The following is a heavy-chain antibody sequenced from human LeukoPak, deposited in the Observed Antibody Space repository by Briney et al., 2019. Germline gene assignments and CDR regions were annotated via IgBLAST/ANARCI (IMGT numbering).Heavy chain of an antibody. CDR3: AKDRQLWPTYNWFDP. CDR1: GFTFTSYA. J-gene: IGHJ5*02. D-gene: IGHD5-18*01. V-gene: IGHV3-23*01. Sequence: GGSLRLSSAASGFTFTSYAMNWVRKAPGKGLEWVSAISGSGGSTYYADSVKGRFTISRDNSKNTLYLQMNSLRAEDTAVYYCAKDRQLWPTYNWFDPWGQGTLVTVSS. CDR2: ISGSGGST.